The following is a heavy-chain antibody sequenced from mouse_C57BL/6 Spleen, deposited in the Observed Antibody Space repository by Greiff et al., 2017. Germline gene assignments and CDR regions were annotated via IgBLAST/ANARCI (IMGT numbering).Heavy chain of an antibody. CDR3: TGGYFYFDY. V-gene: IGHV1-15*01. Sequence: QVQLQQSGAELVRPGASVTLSCKASGYTFTDYEMHWVKQTPLHGLEWIGAIDPETGGTAYNQKFKGKAILTADKSSSTAYMVLRSLTSEDSAVYYCTGGYFYFDYWGQGTTLTVSS. J-gene: IGHJ2*01. D-gene: IGHD2-3*01. CDR2: IDPETGGT. CDR1: GYTFTDYE.